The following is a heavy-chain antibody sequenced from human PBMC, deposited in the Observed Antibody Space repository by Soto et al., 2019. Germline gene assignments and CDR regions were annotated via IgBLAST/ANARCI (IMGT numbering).Heavy chain of an antibody. Sequence: QVQLQQWGAGLLKPSETLSLTCAVYGGSFSGYYWSWIRQPPGKGLEWIGEINHSGSTNYNPSLRSRVKLSVDPSKIQFSLKQRSVTAADTSVYYGARRDVGSMVTYGRHWYCHLWGRGTLVAVSS. CDR2: INHSGST. CDR3: ARRDVGSMVTYGRHWYCHL. CDR1: GGSFSGYY. J-gene: IGHJ2*01. V-gene: IGHV4-34*01. D-gene: IGHD2-21*02.